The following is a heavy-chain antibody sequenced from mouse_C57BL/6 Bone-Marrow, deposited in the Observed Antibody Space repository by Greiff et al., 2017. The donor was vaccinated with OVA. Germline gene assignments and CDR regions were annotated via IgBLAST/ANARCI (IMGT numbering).Heavy chain of an antibody. CDR1: GFTFTDYY. J-gene: IGHJ3*01. D-gene: IGHD2-4*01. CDR3: APSDYDGGFAY. Sequence: EVQLVESGGGLVQPGGSLSLSCAASGFTFTDYYMSWVRQPPGKALEWLGFIRNKANGYTTEYSASVKGRFTISRDNSQSILYLQMNALRAEDRATYYCAPSDYDGGFAYWGQGTLVTVSA. CDR2: IRNKANGYTT. V-gene: IGHV7-3*01.